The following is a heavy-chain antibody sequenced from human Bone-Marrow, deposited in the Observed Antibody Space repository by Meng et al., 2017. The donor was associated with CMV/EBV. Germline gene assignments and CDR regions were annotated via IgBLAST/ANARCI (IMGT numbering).Heavy chain of an antibody. CDR3: ARMYYDTSGNYYFDY. CDR2: IYNSGST. CDR1: GGSFSGYY. V-gene: IGHV4-59*01. D-gene: IGHD3-22*01. Sequence: GSLRLSCAVYGGSFSGYYWSWIRQPPGKGLEWIGYIYNSGSTNYYPSLKSRVTISIDTSNNQFSLKVSSVTAADTAVYYCARMYYDTSGNYYFDYWGQGIPVTVSS. J-gene: IGHJ4*02.